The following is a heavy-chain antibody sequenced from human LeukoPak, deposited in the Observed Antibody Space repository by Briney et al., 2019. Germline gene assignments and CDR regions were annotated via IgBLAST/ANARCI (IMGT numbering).Heavy chain of an antibody. CDR1: GFTFEDYA. D-gene: IGHD3-3*01. CDR3: AKALQVWVLEGDSFDI. V-gene: IGHV3-43*02. J-gene: IGHJ3*02. Sequence: KSGGSLRLSCAASGFTFEDYALHWVRQAPGEGLEWVSLISGDGGITYYADSVKGRFTISRDNSKNSLSLQMNSLRTEDTALYYCAKALQVWVLEGDSFDIWGQGTMVTVSS. CDR2: ISGDGGIT.